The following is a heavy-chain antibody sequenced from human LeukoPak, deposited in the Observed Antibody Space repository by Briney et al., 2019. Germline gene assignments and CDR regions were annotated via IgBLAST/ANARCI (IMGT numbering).Heavy chain of an antibody. Sequence: ASVKVSCKASGYTFTSYAMNWVRPAPGQGVEWMGWINPNTGNPTYAQGFTGRFVSSLDTSVSTTCLQISSLKAEDTAVYYCGRAYQPLGGLSFPDQWGQGTLVTVSS. D-gene: IGHD3-16*02. V-gene: IGHV7-4-1*02. CDR3: GRAYQPLGGLSFPDQ. J-gene: IGHJ5*02. CDR2: INPNTGNP. CDR1: GYTFTSYA.